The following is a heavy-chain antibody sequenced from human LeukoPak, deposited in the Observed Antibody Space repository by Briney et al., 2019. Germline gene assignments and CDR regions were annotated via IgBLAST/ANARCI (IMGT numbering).Heavy chain of an antibody. CDR1: GFTFGDYA. V-gene: IGHV3-49*03. Sequence: GGSLRLSCTASGFTFGDYAMSWFRQAPGKGLEWVGFIRSKAYGGTTEYAASVKGRFTISRDDSKSIAYLQMNSLKTEYTAVYYCTRDHRRIAAAGPFDLWGRGTLVTVSS. CDR3: TRDHRRIAAAGPFDL. CDR2: IRSKAYGGTT. J-gene: IGHJ2*01. D-gene: IGHD6-13*01.